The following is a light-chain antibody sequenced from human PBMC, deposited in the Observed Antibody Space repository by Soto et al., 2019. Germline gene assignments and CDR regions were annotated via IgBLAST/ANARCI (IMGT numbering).Light chain of an antibody. CDR1: QSVDIN. J-gene: IGKJ4*01. Sequence: EIVMTQSPATLSVSPGERATLSCRASQSVDINLAWYQQKPGQAPRRLIFGASTRATGIPARFSGSGSGTDFTLTISSLQSEEFGVYFCQQYDKWPLTFGGGTKVEIK. CDR3: QQYDKWPLT. CDR2: GAS. V-gene: IGKV3D-15*01.